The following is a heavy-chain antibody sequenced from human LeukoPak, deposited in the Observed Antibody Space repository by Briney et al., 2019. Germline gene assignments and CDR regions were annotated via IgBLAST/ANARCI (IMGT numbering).Heavy chain of an antibody. CDR2: INPNTGGT. Sequence: GASVKVSCKASGYTFTGYYMHWVRQAPGQGLEWMGWINPNTGGTHYAQKLQGRVTMTRHTTSSTAYMELSRLTSDDTAVYYCASYPRYSSSPPFDYWGQGTLVTVSS. CDR3: ASYPRYSSSPPFDY. D-gene: IGHD6-19*01. J-gene: IGHJ4*02. V-gene: IGHV1-2*02. CDR1: GYTFTGYY.